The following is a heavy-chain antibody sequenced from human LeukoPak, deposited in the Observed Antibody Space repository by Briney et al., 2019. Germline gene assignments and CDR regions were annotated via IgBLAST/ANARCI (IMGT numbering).Heavy chain of an antibody. D-gene: IGHD3-3*01. V-gene: IGHV1-46*01. CDR3: ARESLRFLEWLSRTLFDY. CDR1: GYTFTSYY. CDR2: INPSGGST. J-gene: IGHJ4*02. Sequence: ASVKVSCKASGYTFTSYYMHWVRQAPGQGLEWMGIINPSGGSTSYAQKFQGRVTMTRDTSTSTVYMELSSLRSEDTAVYYCARESLRFLEWLSRTLFDYWGQGTLVTVSS.